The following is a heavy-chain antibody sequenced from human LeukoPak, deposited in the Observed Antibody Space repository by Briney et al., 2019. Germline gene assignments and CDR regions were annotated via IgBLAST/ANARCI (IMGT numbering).Heavy chain of an antibody. CDR3: ARGVSMRLNTYGFCNY. D-gene: IGHD3-3*01. J-gene: IGHJ4*02. CDR2: INHSGST. Sequence: SETLSLTCAVYGGSFSGYYWGWIRQPPGKGLEWIGEINHSGSTNYNPSLKSRVTIFVDTSNNQFSLKLTSVTAADTAVYYCARGVSMRLNTYGFCNYWGQGTPVTVSS. V-gene: IGHV4-34*01. CDR1: GGSFSGYY.